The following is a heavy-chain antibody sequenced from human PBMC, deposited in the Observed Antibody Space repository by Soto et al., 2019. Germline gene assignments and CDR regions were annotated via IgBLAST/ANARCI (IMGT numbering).Heavy chain of an antibody. CDR1: GGPFSSYA. V-gene: IGHV1-69*06. Sequence: SVKVSCKASGGPFSSYAISCVRQAPGQGLEWVGGIIPIFATTNSAQNSQGRVTITADKSTSTDNMELTSQRSEDTPVYYCAREWCRRTTVVTAYIYCCNCMDVWGQGTTVTVSS. J-gene: IGHJ6*02. D-gene: IGHD4-17*01. CDR3: AREWCRRTTVVTAYIYCCNCMDV. CDR2: IIPIFATT.